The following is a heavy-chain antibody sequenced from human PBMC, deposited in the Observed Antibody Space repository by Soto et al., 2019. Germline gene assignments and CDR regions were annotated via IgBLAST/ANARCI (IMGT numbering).Heavy chain of an antibody. J-gene: IGHJ6*03. CDR1: GGSISSDY. V-gene: IGHV4-59*01. CDR2: IYYSGST. Sequence: TLSLTCRVSGGSISSDYCSWIRQPPGKGLEWIGYIYYSGSTNYNPSLKSRVTISVDTSKNQFSLKLSSVTAADTAVYYCARKDYYYMDVWGKGTTVTVSS. CDR3: ARKDYYYMDV.